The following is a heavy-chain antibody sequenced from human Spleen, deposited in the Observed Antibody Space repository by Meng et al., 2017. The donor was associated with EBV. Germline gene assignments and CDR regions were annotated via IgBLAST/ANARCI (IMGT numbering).Heavy chain of an antibody. CDR1: GGTFNNYA. CDR2: IVPVLGAT. CDR3: AIDLECVGGSCYLFHY. D-gene: IGHD2-15*01. V-gene: IGHV1-69*06. Sequence: QVHLVLSGAEVKKAGSSVKVSCKASGGTFNNYAISWVRQAPGQGLEWMGGIVPVLGATDYAQKFQGRVSITADKSSSTAYMELRSLRSEDTAMYYCAIDLECVGGSCYLFHYWGQGTLVTVSS. J-gene: IGHJ4*02.